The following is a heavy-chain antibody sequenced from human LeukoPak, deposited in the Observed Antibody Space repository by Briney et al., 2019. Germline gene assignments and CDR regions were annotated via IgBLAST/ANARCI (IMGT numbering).Heavy chain of an antibody. CDR1: GGSIFGASSY. V-gene: IGHV4-39*01. Sequence: SETLSLTCSVSGGSIFGASSYWAWIRQPPGKGLEWIGSIYNPVSTVYNPSLKGRVVISIDMSNKQFSLKLTSVTAADTAVDSCARNGSYPNPSSGYLFASWGQGTLVTVSS. J-gene: IGHJ4*02. D-gene: IGHD3-22*01. CDR2: IYNPVST. CDR3: ARNGSYPNPSSGYLFAS.